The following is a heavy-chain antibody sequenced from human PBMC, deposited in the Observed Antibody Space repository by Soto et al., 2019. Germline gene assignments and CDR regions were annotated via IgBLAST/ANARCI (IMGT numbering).Heavy chain of an antibody. CDR3: ARASGYYDFWSGYPTLNAIYGRDG. J-gene: IGHJ6*04. CDR2: MNPNSGNT. D-gene: IGHD3-3*01. V-gene: IGHV1-8*01. CDR1: GYTFTSYD. Sequence: ASVKISCKASGYTFTSYDINWVRQATGQGLEWMGWMNPNSGNTGYAQKFQGRVTMTRNTSISTAYMELSSLRSEDTAVYYCARASGYYDFWSGYPTLNAIYGRDGCGKGTKVTVS.